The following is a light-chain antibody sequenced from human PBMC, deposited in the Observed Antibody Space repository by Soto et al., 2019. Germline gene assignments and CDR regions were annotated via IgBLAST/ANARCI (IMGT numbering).Light chain of an antibody. CDR2: EVN. J-gene: IGLJ3*02. CDR1: SSDVGGYNH. Sequence: QSALTQPASVSGSPGQSITISCTGTSSDVGGYNHVSWYQHHPGKAPKVIIFEVNNRPSGISNRFSGSKSGNTASLTISGLQAEDEADYYCASYTTTSTLRVFGGGTKLTVL. CDR3: ASYTTTSTLRV. V-gene: IGLV2-14*01.